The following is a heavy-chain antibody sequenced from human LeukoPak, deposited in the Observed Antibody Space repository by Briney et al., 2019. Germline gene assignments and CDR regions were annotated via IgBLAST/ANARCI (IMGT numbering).Heavy chain of an antibody. CDR3: ARSSITIFGVVIEYYFDY. Sequence: SETLSLTCAVSGYSISSGYYWGWIRQPPGKGLEWIGSIYHSGSTYYNPSLKSRVTLSVDTSKNQFSLKLSSVTAADTAVYYCARSSITIFGVVIEYYFDYWGQGTLVTVSS. D-gene: IGHD3-3*01. V-gene: IGHV4-38-2*01. J-gene: IGHJ4*02. CDR1: GYSISSGYY. CDR2: IYHSGST.